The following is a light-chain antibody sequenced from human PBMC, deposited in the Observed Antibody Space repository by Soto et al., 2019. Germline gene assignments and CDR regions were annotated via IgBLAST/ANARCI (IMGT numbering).Light chain of an antibody. CDR1: QSVGSS. CDR3: QQYGDSPQT. Sequence: EMVLTQSPGTLSLSPGERATLSCRASQSVGSSLSWYQQKPGQAPRLLFYGASNRATAIPDRFSGSGFGTDFTLTITRLEPEDLAVYYCQQYGDSPQTFGPGTKGEI. J-gene: IGKJ1*01. CDR2: GAS. V-gene: IGKV3-20*01.